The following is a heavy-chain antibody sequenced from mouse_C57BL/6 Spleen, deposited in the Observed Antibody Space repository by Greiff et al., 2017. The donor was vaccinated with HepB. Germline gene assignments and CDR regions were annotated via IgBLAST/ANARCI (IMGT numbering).Heavy chain of an antibody. CDR3: ARENDYDGTSHWYFDV. CDR1: GFTFSSYA. CDR2: ISDGGSYT. J-gene: IGHJ1*03. V-gene: IGHV5-4*01. D-gene: IGHD2-4*01. Sequence: EVQRVESGGGLVKPGGSLKLSCAASGFTFSSYAMSWVRQTPEKRLEWVATISDGGSYTYYPDNVKGRFTISRDNAKNNLYLQMSHLKSEDTAMYYCARENDYDGTSHWYFDVWGTGTTVTVSS.